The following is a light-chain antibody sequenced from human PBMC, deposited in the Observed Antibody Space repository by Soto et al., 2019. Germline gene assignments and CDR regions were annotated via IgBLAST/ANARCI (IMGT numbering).Light chain of an antibody. CDR2: DVS. J-gene: IGLJ2*01. CDR3: SSYTSRSTVV. CDR1: SSDVGGYNY. V-gene: IGLV2-14*01. Sequence: QSALTQPASVSGSPGQSITISCTGTSSDVGGYNYVSWYQQHPGKAPKLMIYDVSNRPSGFSNRFSGSKSGNTASLTISGLQAEDEADYYCSSYTSRSTVVFGGGTKVTVL.